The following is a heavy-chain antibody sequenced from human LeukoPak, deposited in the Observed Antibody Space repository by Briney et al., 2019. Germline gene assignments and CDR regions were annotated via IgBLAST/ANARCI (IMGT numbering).Heavy chain of an antibody. V-gene: IGHV3-74*01. Sequence: GGSLRLSCAASGFTFSNYWMHWVRQVPGKGLVWVSRINPGGSSTTYADSVRGRFTISRYNAKNTLYLQMDSLRAEDTGVYYCARSNQADDYWGQGTLVTVSS. CDR1: GFTFSNYW. D-gene: IGHD1-14*01. CDR2: INPGGSST. CDR3: ARSNQADDY. J-gene: IGHJ4*02.